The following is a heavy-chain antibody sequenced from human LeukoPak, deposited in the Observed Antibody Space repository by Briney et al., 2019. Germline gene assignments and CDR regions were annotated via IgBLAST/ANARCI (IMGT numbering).Heavy chain of an antibody. D-gene: IGHD3-10*01. V-gene: IGHV1-69*13. J-gene: IGHJ4*02. Sequence: ASVKVSCKASGGTFSSYAISWVRQAPGQGLEWMGGIIPIFGTANYAQKFQGRVTITADESTSTAYMELSSLRSEDTAVYYCARDPYGSGSYYPDTGDYWGQGTLVTVSS. CDR1: GGTFSSYA. CDR3: ARDPYGSGSYYPDTGDY. CDR2: IIPIFGTA.